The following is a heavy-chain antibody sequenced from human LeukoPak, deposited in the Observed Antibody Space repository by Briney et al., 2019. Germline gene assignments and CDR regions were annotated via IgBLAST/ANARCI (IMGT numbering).Heavy chain of an antibody. CDR2: IYYSGST. D-gene: IGHD6-13*01. Sequence: ETLSLTCTVSGGSISSSSYYWGWIRQPPGKGLEWIGSIYYSGSTYYNPSLKSRVTISVDTSKNQFSLKLSSVTAADAAVYYCARLGYSSSWIDYWGQGTLVTVSS. J-gene: IGHJ4*02. CDR3: ARLGYSSSWIDY. V-gene: IGHV4-39*01. CDR1: GGSISSSSYY.